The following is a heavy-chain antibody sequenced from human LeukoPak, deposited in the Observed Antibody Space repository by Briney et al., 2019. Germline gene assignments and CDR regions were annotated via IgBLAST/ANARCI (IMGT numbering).Heavy chain of an antibody. CDR1: GLPFRSYS. V-gene: IGHV3-15*01. CDR2: IKSKTDGGTT. J-gene: IGHJ4*02. D-gene: IGHD4-17*01. Sequence: GGSLRLSCVVSGLPFRSYSMSWVRQAPGKGLEWVGRIKSKTDGGTTDYAAPVKGRFTISRDDSKNTLYLQMNSLKTEDTAVYYCTTHATFYGDLALYYFDCWGQGTLVTVSS. CDR3: TTHATFYGDLALYYFDC.